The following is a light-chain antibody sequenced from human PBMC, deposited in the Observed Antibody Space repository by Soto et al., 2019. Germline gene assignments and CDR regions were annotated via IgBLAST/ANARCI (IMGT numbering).Light chain of an antibody. V-gene: IGKV3-15*01. J-gene: IGKJ1*01. CDR2: GAS. Sequence: EIVMPQSPATLSVSPGERATLSCRASQSVSSNLAWYQQKPGQAPRLLIYGASTRATCIPARFSGSGSGTEFTLTISSLQYEDFAGYYRQQYNNWPPWTFGHGTKVEIK. CDR3: QQYNNWPPWT. CDR1: QSVSSN.